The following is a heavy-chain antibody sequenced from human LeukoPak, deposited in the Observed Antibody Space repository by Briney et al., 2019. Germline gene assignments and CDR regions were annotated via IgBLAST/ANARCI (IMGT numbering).Heavy chain of an antibody. V-gene: IGHV3-7*01. CDR2: IKEDGSEK. D-gene: IGHD6-19*01. CDR3: ASPDIAVAGTVGVY. CDR1: GFTFSNFW. J-gene: IGHJ4*02. Sequence: GGSLRLSCAGSGFTFSNFWMNWVRQAPGKGLEWVANIKEDGSEKYYVDSVKGRFTISRDNSKNTLYLQMNSLRAEDTAVYYCASPDIAVAGTVGVYWGQGTLVTVSS.